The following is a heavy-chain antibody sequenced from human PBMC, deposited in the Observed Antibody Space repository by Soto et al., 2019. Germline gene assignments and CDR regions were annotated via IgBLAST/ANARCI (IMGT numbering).Heavy chain of an antibody. D-gene: IGHD3-10*01. Sequence: QVQLQESGPGLVKPSQTLSLTCTVSGGSISSGGYFWSWIRQHPGKGLEWIGDINYSGSTYSNPSLKSRVTISVDTSKNPFSLKLSSVTAADPAVYYCARDILLWFGELPPRAHDAFDIWGQGTMVTVSS. CDR2: INYSGST. CDR3: ARDILLWFGELPPRAHDAFDI. V-gene: IGHV4-31*03. J-gene: IGHJ3*02. CDR1: GGSISSGGYF.